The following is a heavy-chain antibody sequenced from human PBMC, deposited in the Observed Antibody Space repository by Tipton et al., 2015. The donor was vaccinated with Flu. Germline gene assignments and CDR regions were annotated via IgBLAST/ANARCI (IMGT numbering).Heavy chain of an antibody. CDR3: AREGGSGFFDY. J-gene: IGHJ4*02. CDR1: GGSISSYY. V-gene: IGHV4-59*01. Sequence: TLSLTCTVSGGSISSYYWSWIRQPPGKGLEWIGYIYYSGSTNYNPSLKSRVTISVDTSKNQFSLKLSSVTAADTAVYYCAREGGSGFFDYWGQGTLVTVSS. D-gene: IGHD6-19*01. CDR2: IYYSGST.